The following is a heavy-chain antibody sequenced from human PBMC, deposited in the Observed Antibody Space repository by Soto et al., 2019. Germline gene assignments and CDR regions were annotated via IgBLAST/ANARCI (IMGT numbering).Heavy chain of an antibody. V-gene: IGHV3-33*01. D-gene: IGHD1-26*01. CDR2: IWYDGSNK. Sequence: GGSLRLSCAASGFTFSSYGMHWVRQAPGKGLEWVAVIWYDGSNKYYADSVKGRFTISRDNSKNTLYLQMNSLRAEDTAVYYCARSRSHDHTLEFDPWGQGTLVTVSS. CDR3: ARSRSHDHTLEFDP. CDR1: GFTFSSYG. J-gene: IGHJ5*02.